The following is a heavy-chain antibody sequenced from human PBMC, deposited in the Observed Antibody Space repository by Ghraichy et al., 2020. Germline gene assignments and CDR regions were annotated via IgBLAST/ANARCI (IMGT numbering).Heavy chain of an antibody. D-gene: IGHD2-21*01. CDR2: ISGSGGST. Sequence: GGSLRLSCAASGFTFSSYAMSWVRQAPGKGLEWVSAISGSGGSTYYADSVKGRFTISRDNSKNTLYLQMNSLRAEDTAVYYCAKSVVVTIIYGMDVWGQGTTVTVSS. V-gene: IGHV3-23*01. CDR1: GFTFSSYA. CDR3: AKSVVVTIIYGMDV. J-gene: IGHJ6*02.